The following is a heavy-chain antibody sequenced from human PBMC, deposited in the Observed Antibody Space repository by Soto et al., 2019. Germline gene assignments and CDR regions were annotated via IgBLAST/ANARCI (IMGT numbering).Heavy chain of an antibody. J-gene: IGHJ5*02. CDR2: ISGSGGGT. CDR1: GFTFSSYA. CDR3: AKDRICSSTSCPYWFDP. V-gene: IGHV3-23*01. Sequence: GGSLRLSCAASGFTFSSYAMSWVRQAPGKGLEWVSAISGSGGGTYYADSVKGRFTISRDNSKNTLYLQMNSLRAEDTAVYYCAKDRICSSTSCPYWFDPWGQGTLVTVSS. D-gene: IGHD2-2*01.